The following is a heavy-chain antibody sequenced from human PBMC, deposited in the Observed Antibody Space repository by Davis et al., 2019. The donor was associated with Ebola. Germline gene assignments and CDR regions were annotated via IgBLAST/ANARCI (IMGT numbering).Heavy chain of an antibody. CDR1: GYTLTELS. CDR2: FDPEDGET. V-gene: IGHV1-24*01. CDR3: AIRPGLNYLRYYYGMDV. Sequence: ASVKVSCKVSGYTLTELSMHWVRQAPGKGLEWMGGFDPEDGETIYAQKFQGRVTMTEDTSTDTAYMELSSLRSEDTAVYYCAIRPGLNYLRYYYGMDVWGKGTTVTVSS. J-gene: IGHJ6*04. D-gene: IGHD4-11*01.